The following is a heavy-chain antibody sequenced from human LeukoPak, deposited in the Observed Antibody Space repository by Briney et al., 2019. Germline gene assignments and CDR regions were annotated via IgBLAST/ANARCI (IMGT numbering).Heavy chain of an antibody. CDR1: GYSFTTYW. CDR2: ISPGDFDT. J-gene: IGHJ6*02. CDR3: ARHQGGMDV. V-gene: IGHV5-51*01. Sequence: GESPKISCKASGYSFTTYWVAWVRQMPGKGLEWMGMISPGDFDTRYTPSFKGQVTISVDKSISTAYLQWSSLKASDTAIYYCARHQGGMDVWGQGTTVTVSS.